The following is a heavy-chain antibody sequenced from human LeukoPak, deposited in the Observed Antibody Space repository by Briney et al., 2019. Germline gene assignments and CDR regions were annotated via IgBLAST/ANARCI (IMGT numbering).Heavy chain of an antibody. CDR2: IRSKANSYAT. CDR1: GFTFSGSA. CDR3: TSVLGIPVATHY. V-gene: IGHV3-73*01. D-gene: IGHD6-19*01. J-gene: IGHJ4*02. Sequence: GGSLRLSCAASGFTFSGSAMHWVRQACGKGLEWVGRIRSKANSYATAYAASVKGRFTISRDDSKNTAYLQMNSLKTEDTAVYYCTSVLGIPVATHYWGQGTLVTVSS.